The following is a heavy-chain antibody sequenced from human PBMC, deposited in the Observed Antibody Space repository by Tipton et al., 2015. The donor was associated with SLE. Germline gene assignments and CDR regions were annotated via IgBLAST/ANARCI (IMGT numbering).Heavy chain of an antibody. CDR2: IYTSGST. J-gene: IGHJ3*02. CDR3: ARGGGHDAFDI. CDR1: GFTFSSYA. D-gene: IGHD4-23*01. Sequence: LRLSCAPSGFTFSSYAMSWIRQPAGKGLEWIGYIYTSGSTNYNPSLKSRVTISVDTSKNQFSLKLSSVTAADTAVYYCARGGGHDAFDIWGQGTMVTVSS. V-gene: IGHV4-4*09.